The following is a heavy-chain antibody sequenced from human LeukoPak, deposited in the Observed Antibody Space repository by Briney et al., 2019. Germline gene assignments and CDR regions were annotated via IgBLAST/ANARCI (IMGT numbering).Heavy chain of an antibody. CDR1: GFTFSTYW. V-gene: IGHV3-7*03. CDR2: IKQDGSEK. D-gene: IGHD3-3*01. J-gene: IGHJ2*01. CDR3: ARAEWSNWYFDL. Sequence: GGSLRLSCAASGFTFSTYWMNWVRQAPGKGLEWVANIKQDGSEKYYVDSVKGRFTLSRDSATNSLYLQMNSLRAEDTAVYYCARAEWSNWYFDLWGRGTLVTVSS.